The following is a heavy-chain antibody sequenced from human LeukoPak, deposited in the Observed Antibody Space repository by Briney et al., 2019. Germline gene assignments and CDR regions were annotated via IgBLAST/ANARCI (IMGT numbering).Heavy chain of an antibody. V-gene: IGHV1-69*01. CDR2: IIPIFGTA. CDR3: AREKGRPFWSGSLNWFDP. D-gene: IGHD3-3*01. J-gene: IGHJ5*02. Sequence: SVKVSCKASGGTFSSYAISWVRQAPGQGLEWMGGIIPIFGTANYAQKFQGRVTITADESTSTAYMELSSPRSEDTAVYYCAREKGRPFWSGSLNWFDPWGQGTLVTVSS. CDR1: GGTFSSYA.